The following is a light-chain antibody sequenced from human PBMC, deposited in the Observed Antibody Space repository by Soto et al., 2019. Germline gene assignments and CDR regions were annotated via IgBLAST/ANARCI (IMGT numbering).Light chain of an antibody. V-gene: IGKV1-39*01. CDR2: EAS. CDR1: QSISSH. CDR3: QQRYSMPLT. J-gene: IGKJ3*01. Sequence: DIQMTQSPSSLSAYVGDRVTITCRASQSISSHLNWYQQKPGKAPQLLIYEASSLQGGVPSRFSGSGSGTDFTLTISRLQADDFAIYYCQQRYSMPLTFGPG.